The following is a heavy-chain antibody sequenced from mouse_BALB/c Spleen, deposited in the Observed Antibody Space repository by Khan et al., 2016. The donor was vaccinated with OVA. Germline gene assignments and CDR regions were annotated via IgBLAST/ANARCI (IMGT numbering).Heavy chain of an antibody. Sequence: VRLQQSEPDLVKPGASVKISCKASGYSFTLYYMTWVKQSHGKSLEWIGRVNPNTGGSDYNQEFKGKAILTVDKSSNTAYMELHSLTSEDSAVYYCARGYDFFAYWGQGTLVTVSA. CDR1: GYSFTLYY. V-gene: IGHV1-26*01. J-gene: IGHJ3*01. CDR3: ARGYDFFAY. CDR2: VNPNTGGS. D-gene: IGHD2-14*01.